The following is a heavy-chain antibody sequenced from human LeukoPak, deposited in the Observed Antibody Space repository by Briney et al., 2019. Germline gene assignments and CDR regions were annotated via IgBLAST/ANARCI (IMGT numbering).Heavy chain of an antibody. V-gene: IGHV4-59*01. D-gene: IGHD6-13*01. Sequence: NPSETLSLTCTVSGGSISSYYWSWIRQPPGKGLEWIGYIYYSGSTNYNPSLKSRVTISVDTSKNQFSLKLSSVTAADTAVYYCARDRSSSWYREFGPWGQGTLVTVSS. CDR3: ARDRSSSWYREFGP. CDR2: IYYSGST. CDR1: GGSISSYY. J-gene: IGHJ5*02.